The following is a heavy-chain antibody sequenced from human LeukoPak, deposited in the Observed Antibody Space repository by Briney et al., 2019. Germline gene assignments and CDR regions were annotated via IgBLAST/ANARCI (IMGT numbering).Heavy chain of an antibody. J-gene: IGHJ3*02. D-gene: IGHD1-1*01. V-gene: IGHV3-23*01. Sequence: GGSLRLSCAASGFTFSSYAMSWVRQAPGKGLEWVSAISGSGGSTYYADSVKGRFTISRDNSKNTLYLQMNSLRAEDTAVYYCARIETVADAFDIWGQGTLVTVSS. CDR3: ARIETVADAFDI. CDR2: ISGSGGST. CDR1: GFTFSSYA.